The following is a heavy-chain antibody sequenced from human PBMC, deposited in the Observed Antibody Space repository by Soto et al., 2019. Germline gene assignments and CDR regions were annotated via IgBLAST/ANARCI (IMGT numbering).Heavy chain of an antibody. CDR2: IYYSGST. CDR3: ARAPYYYDSSGYYF. Sequence: PSETLSLTCTVSGGSISSYYWSWIRQPPGKGLEWIGYIYYSGSTNYNPSLKSRATISGDTSKNQFSLKLTSVTAADTAVYYCARAPYYYDSSGYYFWGQGTLVTVSS. V-gene: IGHV4-59*12. J-gene: IGHJ4*02. D-gene: IGHD3-22*01. CDR1: GGSISSYY.